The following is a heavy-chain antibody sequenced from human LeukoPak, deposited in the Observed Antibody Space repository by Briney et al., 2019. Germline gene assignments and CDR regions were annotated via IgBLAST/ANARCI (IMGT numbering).Heavy chain of an antibody. V-gene: IGHV1-24*01. CDR2: FDPEDGET. D-gene: IGHD3-22*01. J-gene: IGHJ4*02. Sequence: ASVKVSCKVSGYTLTELSMHWVRQAPGKGLEWMGGFDPEDGETIYAQKFQGRVTMTEDTSTDTAYMELSSLRSEDTAVYYCATECGSGYYCHFDYWGQGTLVTVSS. CDR1: GYTLTELS. CDR3: ATECGSGYYCHFDY.